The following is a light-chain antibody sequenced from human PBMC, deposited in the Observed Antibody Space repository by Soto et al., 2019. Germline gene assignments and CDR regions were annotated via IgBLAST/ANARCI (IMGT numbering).Light chain of an antibody. CDR1: QSVSSNY. CDR2: GAS. V-gene: IGKV3-20*01. J-gene: IGKJ1*01. Sequence: EIVLTQSPGTLSLSPGERATLSCRASQSVSSNYLAWYQQKPGQAPRLLMFGASSRATGIPDRFSGSGSGTDFTLTISGLQPEDFAVYYCQQYVTSPWTFGQGTKVEVK. CDR3: QQYVTSPWT.